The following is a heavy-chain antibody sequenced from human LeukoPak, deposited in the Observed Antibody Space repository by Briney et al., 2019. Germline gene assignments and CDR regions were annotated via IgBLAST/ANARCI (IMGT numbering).Heavy chain of an antibody. CDR3: ARGNVSSSWYGTEYFDY. V-gene: IGHV4-61*02. CDR1: GGSISSGSYY. Sequence: SETLSLTCTVSGGSISSGSYYWSWIRQPAGKGLEWIGRIYTSGSTNYNPSLKSRVTISVDTSKNQFSLKLSSVTAADTAVYYCARGNVSSSWYGTEYFDYWGQGTLVTVSS. D-gene: IGHD6-13*01. J-gene: IGHJ4*02. CDR2: IYTSGST.